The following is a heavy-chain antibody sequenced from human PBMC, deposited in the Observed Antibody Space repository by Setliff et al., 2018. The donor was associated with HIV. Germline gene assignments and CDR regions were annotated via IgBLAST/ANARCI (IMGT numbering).Heavy chain of an antibody. V-gene: IGHV5-51*01. J-gene: IGHJ4*02. Sequence: PGESLKISCEGSGYSFTSYWIAWVRQMPGKGLEWVWIIFPSDSDIRYSTSFRGQVTISADNSISTAYLQWNSLKASDTALYYCARSPRDSSGWFGEGDYWGQGTLVTVSS. CDR1: GYSFTSYW. CDR2: IFPSDSDI. D-gene: IGHD6-19*01. CDR3: ARSPRDSSGWFGEGDY.